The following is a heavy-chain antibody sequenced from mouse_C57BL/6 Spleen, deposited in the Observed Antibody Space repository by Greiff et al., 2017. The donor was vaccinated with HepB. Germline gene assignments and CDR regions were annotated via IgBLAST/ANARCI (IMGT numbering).Heavy chain of an antibody. V-gene: IGHV1-69*01. CDR3: ARALYYQFDY. Sequence: VQLQQPGAELVMPGASVKLSCKASGYTFTSYWMHWVKQRPGQGLEWIGEIDPSDSYTNYNQKFKGKSTLTVDKSSSTAYMQLSSLTSEDSAVYDCARALYYQFDYWGQGTTLTVSS. J-gene: IGHJ2*01. D-gene: IGHD1-1*01. CDR2: IDPSDSYT. CDR1: GYTFTSYW.